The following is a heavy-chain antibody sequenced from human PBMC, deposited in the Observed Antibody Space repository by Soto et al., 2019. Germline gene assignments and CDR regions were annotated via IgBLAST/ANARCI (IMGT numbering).Heavy chain of an antibody. CDR2: INPNNGDT. CDR3: ARVHTYYYYSGSFDY. D-gene: IGHD2-15*01. V-gene: IGHV1-2*02. Sequence: ASVKVSCKASGYTFTGYYLHWLRQAPGQGLEWMGWINPNNGDTNYAQNFQGRVTMTRDTSISTAYMELSGLRSDDTAVYYCARVHTYYYYSGSFDYWGQGTLVTVSS. J-gene: IGHJ4*02. CDR1: GYTFTGYY.